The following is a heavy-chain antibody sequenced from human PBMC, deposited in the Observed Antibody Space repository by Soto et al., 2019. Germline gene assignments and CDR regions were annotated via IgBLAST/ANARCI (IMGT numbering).Heavy chain of an antibody. CDR3: ARDLPLYCSSTSCYTSNWFDP. CDR1: GYTFTSYA. D-gene: IGHD2-2*02. J-gene: IGHJ5*02. CDR2: INAGNGNT. Sequence: ASVKVSCKASGYTFTSYATHWVRQAPGQRLEWMGWINAGNGNTKYSQKFQGRVTITRDTSASTAYMELSSLRSEDTAVYYCARDLPLYCSSTSCYTSNWFDPWGQGTLVTVSS. V-gene: IGHV1-3*01.